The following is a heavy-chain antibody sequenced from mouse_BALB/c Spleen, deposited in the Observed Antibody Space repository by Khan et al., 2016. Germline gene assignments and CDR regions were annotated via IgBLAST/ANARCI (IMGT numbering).Heavy chain of an antibody. V-gene: IGHV3-2*02. J-gene: IGHJ3*01. CDR1: GYSITSDYA. CDR3: ARARYGNTWFAY. Sequence: EVQLQESGPGLVKPSQSLSLTCTVTGYSITSDYAWNWIRQFPGNKLEWMGSISYSGSTSYNPSLKSRISITRDTSKNQFFLQLNSVTTEDTATYYCARARYGNTWFAYWGQGTLVTVSA. D-gene: IGHD2-1*01. CDR2: ISYSGST.